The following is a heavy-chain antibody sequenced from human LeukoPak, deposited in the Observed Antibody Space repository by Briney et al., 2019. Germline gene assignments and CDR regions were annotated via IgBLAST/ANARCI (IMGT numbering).Heavy chain of an antibody. D-gene: IGHD3-10*02. V-gene: IGHV3-21*01. Sequence: GGSLRLSCAASGFTFSGYSMNWVRQAPGKGLEWVSSISRSSSYIYYADSVKGRVTISRDNAKNSLYLQMNSLRAEDTAVYYCAELGITMIGGVWGKGTTVTISS. CDR1: GFTFSGYS. CDR2: ISRSSSYI. J-gene: IGHJ6*04. CDR3: AELGITMIGGV.